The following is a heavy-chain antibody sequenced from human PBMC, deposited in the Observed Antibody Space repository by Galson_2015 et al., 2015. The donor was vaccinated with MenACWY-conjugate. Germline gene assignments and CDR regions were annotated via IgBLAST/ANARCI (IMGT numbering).Heavy chain of an antibody. D-gene: IGHD3-10*01. V-gene: IGHV1-3*01. J-gene: IGHJ4*02. CDR3: ARAAYYYASGSPATLDD. CDR1: GYSFTSYA. CDR2: INAGNGNT. Sequence: SVKVSCKASGYSFTSYAMHWVRQAPGQRLEWMGWINAGNGNTRYSQKFQGRVTITRDTSASTVYMELSSLRSEDTAVYYCARAAYYYASGSPATLDDWGQGTLVTVSS.